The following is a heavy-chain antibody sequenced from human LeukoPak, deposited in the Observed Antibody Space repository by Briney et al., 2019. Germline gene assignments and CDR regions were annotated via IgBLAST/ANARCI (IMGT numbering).Heavy chain of an antibody. Sequence: GGSLRLSCAAAGFTFSSYAISWVRQAPGKGLGWVSAISGSGGSTYYADSVKGRFTISRDNSTNTLYLQMNSLRVQDAAVYYCATGCRSAYPWDSWRQGPLVTVSS. D-gene: IGHD3-16*01. V-gene: IGHV3-23*01. CDR1: GFTFSSYA. CDR2: ISGSGGST. J-gene: IGHJ4*02. CDR3: ATGCRSAYPWDS.